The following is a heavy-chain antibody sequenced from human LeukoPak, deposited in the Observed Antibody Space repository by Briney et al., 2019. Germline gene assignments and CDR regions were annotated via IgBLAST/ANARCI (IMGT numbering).Heavy chain of an antibody. J-gene: IGHJ3*02. CDR1: GGSISSYY. CDR2: IYYSGST. Sequence: PSETLSLTCTVSGGSISSYYWSWIRQPPGKGLEWIGYIYYSGSTNYNPSLKSRVTISVDTSKNQFSLKLGSVTAADTAVYYRARESGSYDAFDIWGQGTMVTVSP. D-gene: IGHD3-10*01. CDR3: ARESGSYDAFDI. V-gene: IGHV4-59*01.